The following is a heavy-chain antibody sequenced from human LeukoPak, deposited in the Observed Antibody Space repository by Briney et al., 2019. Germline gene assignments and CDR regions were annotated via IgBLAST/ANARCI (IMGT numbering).Heavy chain of an antibody. CDR2: ISYDGSNK. CDR1: GFTFSSYA. V-gene: IGHV3-30-3*01. Sequence: PGGSLRPSFAASGFTFSSYAMHWVRQAPGKGLEWVAVISYDGSNKYYADSVKGRFTISRDNSKNTLYLQMNSLRAEDAAVYYCARPPRTWNFDYWGQGTLVTVSS. J-gene: IGHJ4*02. D-gene: IGHD3-3*01. CDR3: ARPPRTWNFDY.